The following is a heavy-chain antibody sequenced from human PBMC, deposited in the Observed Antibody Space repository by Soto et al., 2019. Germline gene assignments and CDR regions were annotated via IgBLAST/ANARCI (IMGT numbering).Heavy chain of an antibody. CDR3: ARALYDSSGYYYEEGDY. Sequence: VQLVETGGGLIQPGGSLRLSCAASGFTVSSNYMSWVRQAPGKGLEWVSVIYSGGSTYYADSVKGRFTISRDNSKNTLYLQMNSLRAEDTAVYYCARALYDSSGYYYEEGDYWGQGTLVTVSS. V-gene: IGHV3-53*02. CDR2: IYSGGST. CDR1: GFTVSSNY. J-gene: IGHJ4*02. D-gene: IGHD3-22*01.